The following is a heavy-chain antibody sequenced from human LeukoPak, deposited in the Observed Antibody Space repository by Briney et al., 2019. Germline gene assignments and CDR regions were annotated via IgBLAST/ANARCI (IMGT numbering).Heavy chain of an antibody. CDR2: IFYSGST. CDR1: GGSINSGDYY. D-gene: IGHD3-10*01. V-gene: IGHV4-30-4*01. CDR3: ARETYYYGSSYVAY. Sequence: SETLSLSCTVSGGSINSGDYYWGCIRQPPGRGLEWIGYIFYSGSTYYNPSLKSRVTISVDTSKKQFSLKLTSVTAADTAVYYCARETYYYGSSYVAYWGQGTLVTVFS. J-gene: IGHJ4*02.